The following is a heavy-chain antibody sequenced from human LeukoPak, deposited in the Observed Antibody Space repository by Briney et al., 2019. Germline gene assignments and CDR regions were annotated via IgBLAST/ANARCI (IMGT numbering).Heavy chain of an antibody. V-gene: IGHV1-2*02. CDR2: INPNSGGT. J-gene: IGHJ5*02. D-gene: IGHD2-2*01. CDR1: GYTFTGHY. Sequence: ASVKVSCKASGYTFTGHYMHWVRQAPGQGLEWMGWINPNSGGTNYAQKFQGRVTMTRDTSISTAYMELSRLRSDDTAVYYCARSGGIVVVPAARRRGWFDPWGQGTLVTVSS. CDR3: ARSGGIVVVPAARRRGWFDP.